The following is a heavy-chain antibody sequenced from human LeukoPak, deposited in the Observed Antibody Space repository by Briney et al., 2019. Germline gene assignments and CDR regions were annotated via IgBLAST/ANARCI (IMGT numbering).Heavy chain of an antibody. CDR1: GFTVRSTY. V-gene: IGHV3-66*01. D-gene: IGHD1-26*01. CDR2: LFGTDTT. Sequence: PGGSLRLSCAASGFTVRSTYMSWVRQAPGKGLEWVSLLFGTDTTFYADSVKGRFTISRDDSKNTTYLQMNSLKTEDTAVYYCTRIEPRYSGSYSLYYYYTDVWGKGTTVTVSS. J-gene: IGHJ6*03. CDR3: TRIEPRYSGSYSLYYYYTDV.